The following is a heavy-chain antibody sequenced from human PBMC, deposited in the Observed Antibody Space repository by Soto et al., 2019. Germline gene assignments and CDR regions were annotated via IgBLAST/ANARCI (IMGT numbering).Heavy chain of an antibody. CDR2: IYSGGDK. CDR3: AGDPGDRNGMIV. D-gene: IGHD1-26*01. J-gene: IGHJ6*02. CDR1: GFSVSRDY. V-gene: IGHV3-66*01. Sequence: EVQVVESGGDSVQPGGSLRLSCAASGFSVSRDYMNWVRQAPGKGLEWVSVIYSGGDKYYADSVKGRFTISRDNSKNLVSLQMTSLRTEDTAVYYCAGDPGDRNGMIVWGQGTTVTVSS.